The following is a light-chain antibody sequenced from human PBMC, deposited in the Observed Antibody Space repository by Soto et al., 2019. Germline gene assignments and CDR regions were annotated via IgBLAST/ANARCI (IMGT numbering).Light chain of an antibody. J-gene: IGLJ2*01. CDR1: SSDVGGYNY. CDR2: DVS. CDR3: ISYTSSSTVHVV. V-gene: IGLV2-14*01. Sequence: QSVLTQPASVSGSPGQSITISCTGTSSDVGGYNYVSWYQQHPGKAPKLMIYDVSNRPSGVSNRFSGSKSGNTASLTISGLQAEDEADYYFISYTSSSTVHVVFGGGTKLTVL.